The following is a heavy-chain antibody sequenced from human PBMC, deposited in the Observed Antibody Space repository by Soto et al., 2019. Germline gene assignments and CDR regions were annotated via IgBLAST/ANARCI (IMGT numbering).Heavy chain of an antibody. CDR1: GVSIRTSTYY. J-gene: IGHJ5*02. CDR2: IYYSGSA. V-gene: IGHV4-39*01. Sequence: SETLSLTCTVSGVSIRTSTYYWGWVRQPPGKSLEWIATIYYSGSASYNPSLESRVTISVDTSKNQFSLRVTSVTAADTAVYYCARPYDFSSWFDPWGQGTLVTVSS. D-gene: IGHD3-16*01. CDR3: ARPYDFSSWFDP.